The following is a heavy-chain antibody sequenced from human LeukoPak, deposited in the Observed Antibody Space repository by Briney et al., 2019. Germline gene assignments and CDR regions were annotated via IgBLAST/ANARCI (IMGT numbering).Heavy chain of an antibody. CDR2: INAGNGNT. D-gene: IGHD4-17*01. Sequence: GASVKVSCKASGGTFSSYAISWVRQAPGQRLEWMGWINAGNGNTKYSQKFQGRVTITRDTSASTAYMELSSLRSEDTAVYYCARGLATVTTLGYWGQGTLVTVSS. V-gene: IGHV1-3*01. CDR1: GGTFSSYA. CDR3: ARGLATVTTLGY. J-gene: IGHJ4*02.